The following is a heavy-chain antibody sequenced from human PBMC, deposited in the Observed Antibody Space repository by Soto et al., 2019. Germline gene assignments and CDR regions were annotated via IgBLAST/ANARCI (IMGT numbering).Heavy chain of an antibody. CDR3: ARDDILTGFDY. CDR1: GGSISSSNR. V-gene: IGHV4-4*03. Sequence: PETMSLTCAVSGGSISSSNRWGWVRQPPGKGLEWIGEIYHSGSTNYNPSLKSRVTISVDKSKNQFSLKLSSVTAADTAVYYCARDDILTGFDYWGQGTLVTVSS. D-gene: IGHD3-9*01. CDR2: IYHSGST. J-gene: IGHJ4*02.